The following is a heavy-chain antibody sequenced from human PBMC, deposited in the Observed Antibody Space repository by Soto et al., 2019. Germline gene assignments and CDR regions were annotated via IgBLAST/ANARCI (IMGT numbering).Heavy chain of an antibody. CDR2: IYYSGST. CDR3: ARTSIIAARRGWFDP. J-gene: IGHJ5*02. D-gene: IGHD6-6*01. V-gene: IGHV4-31*03. CDR1: GGSISSGGYY. Sequence: PSETLSLTCTVSGGSISSGGYYWSWIRQHPGKGLEWIGYIYYSGSTYYNPSLKSRVTISVDTSKNQFSLKLSSVTAADTAVYYCARTSIIAARRGWFDPWGQGTLVTVSS.